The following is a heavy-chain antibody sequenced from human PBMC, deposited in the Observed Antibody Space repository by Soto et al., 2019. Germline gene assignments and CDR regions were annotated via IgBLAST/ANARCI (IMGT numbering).Heavy chain of an antibody. CDR2: ISSSSSTI. D-gene: IGHD5-18*01. J-gene: IGHJ6*02. Sequence: QRLSCAASGFTFSSYSMNWVRQAPGKGLEWVSYISSSSSTIYYADSVKGRFTISRDNAKNSLYLQMNSLRDEDTAVYYCARVRGYSYGVYSYGMDVWGQGTTVTVYS. CDR3: ARVRGYSYGVYSYGMDV. V-gene: IGHV3-48*02. CDR1: GFTFSSYS.